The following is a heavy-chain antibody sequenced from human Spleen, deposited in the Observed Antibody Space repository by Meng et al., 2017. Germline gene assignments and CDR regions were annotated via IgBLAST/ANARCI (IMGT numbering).Heavy chain of an antibody. Sequence: QVQLQESGPGLVKPSEALSRTCSVSGGSISTSGYYWGWIRQPPGKGLEWIGSIGHSGFTYYTPSLKSRVAVSLDTSKSQFSLMLTSVTAADTAVYYCVRSSAWVRTGFDPWGQGTLVTVSS. V-gene: IGHV4-39*01. CDR3: VRSSAWVRTGFDP. D-gene: IGHD6-19*01. CDR1: GGSISTSGYY. CDR2: IGHSGFT. J-gene: IGHJ5*02.